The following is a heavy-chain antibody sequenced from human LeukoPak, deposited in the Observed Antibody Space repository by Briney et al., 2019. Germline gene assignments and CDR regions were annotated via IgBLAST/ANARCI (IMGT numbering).Heavy chain of an antibody. CDR2: IRSKANSYAT. CDR3: TSFPKESYCGGDCPIDY. Sequence: GGSLRFSCAASGFTFSGSAMHWVRQASGKGLEWVGRIRSKANSYATAYAASVKGRFTISRDDSKSTAYLQMNSLKTEDTAVYYCTSFPKESYCGGDCPIDYWGQGTLVTVSS. V-gene: IGHV3-73*01. CDR1: GFTFSGSA. J-gene: IGHJ4*02. D-gene: IGHD2-21*02.